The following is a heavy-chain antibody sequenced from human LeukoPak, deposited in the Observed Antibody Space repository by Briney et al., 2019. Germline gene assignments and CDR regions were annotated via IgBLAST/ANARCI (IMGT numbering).Heavy chain of an antibody. CDR2: INHSRST. J-gene: IGHJ4*02. CDR1: GGSFSGYY. CDR3: ARKPIVNSAWYYFDY. D-gene: IGHD3-22*01. Sequence: PSETLSLTCAVYGGSFSGYYWSWIRQPPGKGLEWIGEINHSRSTNYNPSLKSRVTMSVDTSKNQFSLKLSSVTAADTAVYYCARKPIVNSAWYYFDYWGQGTLVTVSS. V-gene: IGHV4-34*01.